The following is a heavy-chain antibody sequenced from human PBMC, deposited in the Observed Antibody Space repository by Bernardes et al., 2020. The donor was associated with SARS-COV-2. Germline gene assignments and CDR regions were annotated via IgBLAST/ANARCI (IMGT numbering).Heavy chain of an antibody. D-gene: IGHD7-27*01. V-gene: IGHV3-7*04. Sequence: GSLRLSCAASGFSYSTSWMTWVRRAPGKGLEGVANIKPDGTQTYYVESVKGRFTISRDNGKNSLYLQMNSLRVEDTGVYYCTTDLNWVSSWGQGTLVTVSS. CDR1: GFSYSTSW. CDR3: TTDLNWVSS. CDR2: IKPDGTQT. J-gene: IGHJ5*02.